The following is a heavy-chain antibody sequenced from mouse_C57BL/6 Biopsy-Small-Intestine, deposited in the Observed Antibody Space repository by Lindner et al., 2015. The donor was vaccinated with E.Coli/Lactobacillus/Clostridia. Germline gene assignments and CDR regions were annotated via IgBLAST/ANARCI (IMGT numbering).Heavy chain of an antibody. D-gene: IGHD2-13*01. CDR1: GYTFKNYG. Sequence: SVKVSCKASGYTFKNYGVNWVRQAPGHGLEWMGWISANNGNTNYAQKFRGRVTMTTDPSTSTAYLELTSLRSADTALYYCARRDYSNFPMVHWGQGTLVSVSS. J-gene: IGHJ4*01. CDR2: ISANNGNT. V-gene: IGHV1-79*01. CDR3: ARRDYSNFPMVH.